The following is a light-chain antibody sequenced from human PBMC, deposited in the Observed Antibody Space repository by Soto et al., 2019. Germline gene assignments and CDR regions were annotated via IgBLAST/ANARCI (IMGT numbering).Light chain of an antibody. CDR1: SGSIANND. Sequence: NFMLTQPHSVSESPGKTLSISCTRISGSIANNDVQWYQQRPGSAPTTVIYENNQRLSGVPDRFSGSTDGSSNSASLTISGLQTEDEADYYCQSYDSDFVVFGGGTKLT. J-gene: IGLJ2*01. CDR2: ENN. V-gene: IGLV6-57*04. CDR3: QSYDSDFVV.